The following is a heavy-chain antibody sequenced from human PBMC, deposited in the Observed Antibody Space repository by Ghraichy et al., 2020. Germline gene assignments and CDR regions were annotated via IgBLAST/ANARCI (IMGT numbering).Heavy chain of an antibody. Sequence: GGSLRLSCAASGFTFSSYGMNWVRQTPGKGLEWVGYISESFSSIYYADSVKGRFTISRDNAKSSLFLQMNSLRDEDTAVYFCARDESITARPEVLANWGQGIPVIVSS. D-gene: IGHD6-6*01. J-gene: IGHJ4*02. CDR1: GFTFSSYG. V-gene: IGHV3-48*02. CDR2: ISESFSSI. CDR3: ARDESITARPEVLAN.